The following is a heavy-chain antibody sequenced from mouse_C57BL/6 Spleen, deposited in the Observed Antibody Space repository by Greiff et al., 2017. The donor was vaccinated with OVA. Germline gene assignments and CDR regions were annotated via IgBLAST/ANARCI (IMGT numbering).Heavy chain of an antibody. J-gene: IGHJ3*01. CDR2: IHPNSGST. D-gene: IGHD2-4*01. V-gene: IGHV1-64*01. Sequence: VQLQQPGAELVKPGASVKLSCKASGYTFTSYWMHWVKQRPGQGLEWIGMIHPNSGSTKYNEKFKSKATLTVDKSSSTAYMQLSSLTSEDSAVYYCARCNYDYDGGTSWFAYWGQGTLVTVSA. CDR3: ARCNYDYDGGTSWFAY. CDR1: GYTFTSYW.